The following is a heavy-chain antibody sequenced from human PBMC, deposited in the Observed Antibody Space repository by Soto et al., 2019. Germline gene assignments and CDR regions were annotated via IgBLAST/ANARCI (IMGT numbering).Heavy chain of an antibody. CDR1: GGSVSGYY. CDR2: IFYRGTT. Sequence: PSETLSLTCTVPGGSVSGYYWSWIRQSPGRGLEWLGYIFYRGTTLYSPSVQSRLSITVDTSKNQFSLKMRSVTAADTAIYYCTRHAIIARLQYGMDVWGRGTTVTVSS. CDR3: TRHAIIARLQYGMDV. J-gene: IGHJ6*02. V-gene: IGHV4-59*02. D-gene: IGHD1-26*01.